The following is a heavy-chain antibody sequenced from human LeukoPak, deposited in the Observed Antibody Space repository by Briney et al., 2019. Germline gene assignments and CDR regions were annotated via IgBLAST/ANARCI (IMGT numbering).Heavy chain of an antibody. J-gene: IGHJ4*02. V-gene: IGHV3-21*05. CDR1: GFTFSSYE. CDR3: AIDAHSSGGFGY. CDR2: ISSSSSYI. Sequence: GGSLRLSCAASGFTFSSYEMNWVRQAPGKGLEWVSYISSSSSYIYYADSVKGRFTISRDNAKNSLYLQMNSLRAEDTAVYYCAIDAHSSGGFGYWGQGTLVTVST. D-gene: IGHD6-19*01.